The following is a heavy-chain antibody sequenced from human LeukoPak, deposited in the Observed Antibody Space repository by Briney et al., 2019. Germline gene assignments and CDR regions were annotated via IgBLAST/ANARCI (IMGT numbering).Heavy chain of an antibody. V-gene: IGHV3-21*01. CDR3: AKISELRRYFDY. CDR2: ISSSSSYI. Sequence: GGSLRLSCAASGFTFSSYSMNWVRQAPGKGLEWVSSISSSSSYIYYADSVKGRFTISRDDTKNSLYLQMNSLRAEDTAVHYCAKISELRRYFDYWGQGTLVTVSS. D-gene: IGHD1-7*01. CDR1: GFTFSSYS. J-gene: IGHJ4*02.